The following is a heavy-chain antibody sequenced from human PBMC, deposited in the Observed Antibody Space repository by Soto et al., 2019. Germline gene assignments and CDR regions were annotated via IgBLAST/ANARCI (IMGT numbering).Heavy chain of an antibody. CDR3: ARVVQYYDFWSGSDS. CDR2: ISYDGSNK. CDR1: GFTFSSYA. Sequence: QVQLVESGGGVVQPGRSLRLSCAASGFTFSSYAMHWVRQAPGKGLEWVAVISYDGSNKYYADSVKGRFTISRDNSKNTLYLQMNSLRAEDTAVYYCARVVQYYDFWSGSDSWVQGTLVTVSS. V-gene: IGHV3-30-3*01. J-gene: IGHJ5*02. D-gene: IGHD3-3*01.